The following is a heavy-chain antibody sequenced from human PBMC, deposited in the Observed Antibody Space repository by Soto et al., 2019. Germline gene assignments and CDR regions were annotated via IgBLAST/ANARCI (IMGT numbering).Heavy chain of an antibody. V-gene: IGHV3-53*01. J-gene: IGHJ6*02. CDR2: IYSGGST. Sequence: GGSLRLSCAASGFTVSSNYMSWVSQAPGKGLEWVSVIYSGGSTYYADSVKGRFTISRDNSKNTLYLQMNSLRAEDTAVYYCARESDGYNIGYYYGMDVWGQGTTVTVSS. CDR1: GFTVSSNY. D-gene: IGHD5-12*01. CDR3: ARESDGYNIGYYYGMDV.